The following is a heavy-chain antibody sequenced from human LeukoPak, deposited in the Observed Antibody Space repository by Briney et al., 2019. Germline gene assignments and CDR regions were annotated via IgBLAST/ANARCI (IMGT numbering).Heavy chain of an antibody. Sequence: PSGTLSLTCTVSGGSISSSSYYWGWIRQPPGKGLEWIGSIYYSGSTYYNPSLKSRVTISVDTSKNQFSLKLSSVTAADTAVYYCARRGFSLPFDYWGQGTLVTVSS. CDR1: GGSISSSSYY. CDR2: IYYSGST. J-gene: IGHJ4*02. CDR3: ARRGFSLPFDY. V-gene: IGHV4-39*01.